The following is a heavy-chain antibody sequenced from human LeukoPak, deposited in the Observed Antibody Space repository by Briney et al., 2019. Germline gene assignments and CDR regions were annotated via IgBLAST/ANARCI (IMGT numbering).Heavy chain of an antibody. CDR2: INHSGST. CDR3: AKGYSSSWYPPYYYMDV. J-gene: IGHJ6*03. D-gene: IGHD6-13*01. CDR1: GGSFSGYY. V-gene: IGHV4-34*01. Sequence: SKTLSLTCAVYGGSFSGYYWSWIRQPPGKGLEWVGEINHSGSTNYNPSLKSRVTISVDTSKNQFSLKLSSVTAAATAVYYCAKGYSSSWYPPYYYMDVWGKGTTVTVSS.